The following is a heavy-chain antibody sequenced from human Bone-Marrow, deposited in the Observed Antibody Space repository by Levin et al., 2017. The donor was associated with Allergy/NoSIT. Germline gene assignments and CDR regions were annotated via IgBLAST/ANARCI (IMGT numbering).Heavy chain of an antibody. J-gene: IGHJ6*02. V-gene: IGHV1-69*06. CDR3: ARELRFTIFGVVTQRPGDYYYYGMDV. Sequence: ASVKVSCKASGGTFSSYAISWVRQAPGQGLEWMGGIIPIFGTANYAQKFQGRVTITADKSTSTAYMELSSLRSEDTAVYYCARELRFTIFGVVTQRPGDYYYYGMDVWGQGTTVTVSS. CDR1: GGTFSSYA. CDR2: IIPIFGTA. D-gene: IGHD3-3*01.